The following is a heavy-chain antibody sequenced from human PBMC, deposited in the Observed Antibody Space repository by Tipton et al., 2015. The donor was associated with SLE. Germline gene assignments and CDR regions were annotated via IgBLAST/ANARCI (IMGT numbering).Heavy chain of an antibody. CDR3: AGRRADLGTAFDS. CDR1: GGSFSGYY. J-gene: IGHJ4*02. V-gene: IGHV4-34*01. D-gene: IGHD7-27*01. CDR2: INHSGST. Sequence: LRLSCAVYGGSFSGYYWSWIRQPPGKGLEWIGEINHSGSTNYNPSLKSRVTISVDTSKNQFSLKLSSVAAADTAVFYCAGRRADLGTAFDSWGQGTLVTVSS.